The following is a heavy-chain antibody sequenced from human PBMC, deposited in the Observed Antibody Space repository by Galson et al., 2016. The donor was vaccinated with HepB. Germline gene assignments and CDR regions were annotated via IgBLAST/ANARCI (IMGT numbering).Heavy chain of an antibody. J-gene: IGHJ4*02. V-gene: IGHV4-39*01. CDR2: VYYRGNS. CDR3: ARHRRVGAYSNYFDY. CDR1: GGSISSSSYY. Sequence: SETLSLTCTVSGGSISSSSYYWGWIRQPPGKGLEWIGSVYYRGNSDYNPSLKTRVTISIHTSKNQFSLNLNSVTAADTAVYSCARHRRVGAYSNYFDYWGQEALVTVSS. D-gene: IGHD1-26*01.